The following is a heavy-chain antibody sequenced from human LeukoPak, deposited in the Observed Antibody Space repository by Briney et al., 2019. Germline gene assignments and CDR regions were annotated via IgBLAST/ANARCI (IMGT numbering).Heavy chain of an antibody. CDR2: INHSGST. D-gene: IGHD3-10*01. Sequence: SETLSLTCGVYGGPFSDHYWSWIRQTPGKGLEWSGEINHSGSTNYNPSLKSRVTISVDTSKNQFSLKLSSVTAADTAVYYCASLMAGANYYYYYGMDVWGQGTTVTVSS. CDR3: ASLMAGANYYYYYGMDV. J-gene: IGHJ6*02. V-gene: IGHV4-34*01. CDR1: GGPFSDHY.